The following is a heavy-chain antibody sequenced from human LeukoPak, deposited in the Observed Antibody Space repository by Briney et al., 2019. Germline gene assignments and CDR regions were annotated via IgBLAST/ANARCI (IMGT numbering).Heavy chain of an antibody. CDR1: GYTFTSYA. CDR3: ARTFSPGIAVADDAFDI. Sequence: ASVKVSCKASGYTFTSYAMNWVRQAPGQGLEWMGWINTNTGNPTYAQGFTGRFVFSLDTSVSTAYLQISSLKAEDTAVYYCARTFSPGIAVADDAFDIWGQGTMVTVSS. CDR2: INTNTGNP. V-gene: IGHV7-4-1*02. D-gene: IGHD6-19*01. J-gene: IGHJ3*02.